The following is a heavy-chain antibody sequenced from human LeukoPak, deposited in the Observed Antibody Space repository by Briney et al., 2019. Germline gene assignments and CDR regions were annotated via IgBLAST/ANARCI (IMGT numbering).Heavy chain of an antibody. CDR3: ARDLDYDILTGYYPLDY. Sequence: GGSLRLSCAASGFTFSSYSMNWVRQAPGKGLEWVSYISNSSSSTIYYADSVKGRFTISRDNAKNSLYLQMNSLRDEDTAVYYCARDLDYDILTGYYPLDYWGQGTLVTVSS. CDR2: ISNSSSSTI. V-gene: IGHV3-48*02. CDR1: GFTFSSYS. J-gene: IGHJ4*02. D-gene: IGHD3-9*01.